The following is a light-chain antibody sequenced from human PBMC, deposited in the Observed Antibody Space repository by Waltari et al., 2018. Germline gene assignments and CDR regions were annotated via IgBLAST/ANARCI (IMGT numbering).Light chain of an antibody. V-gene: IGLV2-8*01. Sequence: QSALTQPPSASGSPGQSVTISCTGTSSDVGGYNYVSWYQQPPGKAPKLMIFEVSKRRSGGPDRFSGAKSGNTAALTVSGLQAEDEADYCGGSYAGSNNLVFGGGTKLTVL. CDR3: GSYAGSNNLV. CDR1: SSDVGGYNY. J-gene: IGLJ3*02. CDR2: EVS.